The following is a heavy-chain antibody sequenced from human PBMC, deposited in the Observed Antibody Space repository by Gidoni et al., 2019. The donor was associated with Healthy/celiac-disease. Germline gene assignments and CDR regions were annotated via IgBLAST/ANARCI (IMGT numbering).Heavy chain of an antibody. J-gene: IGHJ6*03. CDR2: IYYSGST. CDR3: ATQAEVVVGYYYYMDV. V-gene: IGHV4-39*01. CDR1: GGSISTSSYY. D-gene: IGHD2-15*01. Sequence: QLQLQESGPGLVKPAETLSLTCTLSGGSISTSSYYWGWIRQPPGKGLEWIGSIYYSGSTYYNPSLKSRVTISVDTSKNQFSLKLSSVTAADTAVYYCATQAEVVVGYYYYMDVWGKGTTVTVSS.